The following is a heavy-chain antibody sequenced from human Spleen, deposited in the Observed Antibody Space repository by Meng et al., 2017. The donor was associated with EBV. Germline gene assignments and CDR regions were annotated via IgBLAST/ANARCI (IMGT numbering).Heavy chain of an antibody. J-gene: IGHJ4*02. D-gene: IGHD6-19*01. Sequence: QVRVVEVGGGLVPPGRSLRLACAASGFSFSGSGMHLVRQAPGKGLEWVAFFSYGGTKKYADSVKGRFTISRDNSKNTVFLQMDSLRAEDTAVYYCVKRAESDYWGQGTLVTVSS. CDR2: FSYGGTKK. CDR3: VKRAESDY. CDR1: GFSFSGSG. V-gene: IGHV3-30*18.